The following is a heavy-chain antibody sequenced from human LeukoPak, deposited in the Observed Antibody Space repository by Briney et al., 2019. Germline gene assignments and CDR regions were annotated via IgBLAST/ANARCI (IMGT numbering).Heavy chain of an antibody. D-gene: IGHD6-13*01. CDR3: ARGPSSSWYPRFDY. Sequence: SETLSLTCAVYGGSFSGCYWSWIRQPPGKGLEWIGEINHSGSTNYNPSLKSRVTISVDTSKNQFSLKLSSVTAADTAVYYCARGPSSSWYPRFDYWGQGTLVTVSS. V-gene: IGHV4-34*01. CDR2: INHSGST. J-gene: IGHJ4*02. CDR1: GGSFSGCY.